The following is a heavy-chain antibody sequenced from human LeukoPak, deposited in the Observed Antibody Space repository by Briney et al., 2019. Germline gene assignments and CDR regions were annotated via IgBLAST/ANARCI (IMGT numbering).Heavy chain of an antibody. V-gene: IGHV3-21*01. CDR1: GFTFSSYS. D-gene: IGHD3-22*01. CDR2: ISSSSSYI. J-gene: IGHJ4*02. Sequence: KSGGSLRLSCAASGFTFSSYSMNWVRQAPGKGLEWVSSISSSSSYIYYADSVKGRFTISRDNAKNSLYLQMNSLRAKDTAVYYCARDTGYYDSSDGYWGQGTLVTVSS. CDR3: ARDTGYYDSSDGY.